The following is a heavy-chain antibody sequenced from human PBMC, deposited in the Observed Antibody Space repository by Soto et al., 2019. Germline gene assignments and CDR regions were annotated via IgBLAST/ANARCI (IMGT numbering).Heavy chain of an antibody. CDR3: ALATIVGVVRGSSDYYYGMDF. CDR2: ISAYNGNT. V-gene: IGHV1-18*01. CDR1: GYTFTSYG. D-gene: IGHD3-3*01. J-gene: IGHJ6*02. Sequence: QVQLVQSGAEVKQPGASVKVSCKASGYTFTSYGISWVRQAPGQGLEWMGWISAYNGNTNYAQKLQGRVTMTTDTSTSTAYRELRSLRSDDTAVYYCALATIVGVVRGSSDYYYGMDFCGQGTTVTVSS.